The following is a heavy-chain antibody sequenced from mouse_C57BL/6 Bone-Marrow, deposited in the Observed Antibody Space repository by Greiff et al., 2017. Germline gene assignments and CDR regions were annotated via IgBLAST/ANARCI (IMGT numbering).Heavy chain of an antibody. V-gene: IGHV1-82*01. Sequence: VQLQQSGPELVKPGASVKISCKASGYAFSSSWMNWVKQRPGKGLEWIGRIYPGDGDTNYNGKFKGKATLTADKSSSTAYMQLSSLTSEDSAVYFCARQGYYGSSYAWFAYWGQGTLVTVSA. D-gene: IGHD1-1*01. CDR1: GYAFSSSW. CDR3: ARQGYYGSSYAWFAY. CDR2: IYPGDGDT. J-gene: IGHJ3*01.